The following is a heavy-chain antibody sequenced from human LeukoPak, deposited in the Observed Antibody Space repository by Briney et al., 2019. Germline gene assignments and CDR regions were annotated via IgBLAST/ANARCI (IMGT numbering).Heavy chain of an antibody. CDR2: IYHSGTT. D-gene: IGHD3-10*01. V-gene: IGHV4-28*01. J-gene: IGHJ4*02. CDR1: GYSITSSSW. CDR3: ARKENVYYYFDY. Sequence: SETLSLTCAVSGYSITSSSWWGWIRQPPGKGLEWIGYIYHSGTTYYNPSLQSRVTMPVDTSKNQFSLKLSSVTAVDTAVYYCARKENVYYYFDYWGQGTLVTVSS.